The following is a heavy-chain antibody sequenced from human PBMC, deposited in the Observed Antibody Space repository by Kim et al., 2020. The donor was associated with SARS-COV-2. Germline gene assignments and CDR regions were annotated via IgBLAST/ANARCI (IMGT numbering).Heavy chain of an antibody. V-gene: IGHV3-23*01. CDR1: GFTFSSYA. CDR2: ISGSGGST. J-gene: IGHJ6*02. Sequence: GGSLRLSCAASGFTFSSYAMSWVRQAPGKGLEWVSAISGSGGSTYYADSVKGRFTISRDNSKNTLYLQMNSLRAEDTAVYYCAKYVAIFGVVTRIRAYYYYGMDVWGQGTTVTVSS. CDR3: AKYVAIFGVVTRIRAYYYYGMDV. D-gene: IGHD3-3*01.